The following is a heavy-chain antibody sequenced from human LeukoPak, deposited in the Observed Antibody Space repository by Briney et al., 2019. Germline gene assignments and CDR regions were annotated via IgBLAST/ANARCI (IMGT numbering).Heavy chain of an antibody. Sequence: GGSLRLSCAASGFTFSDYYMSWIRQAPGKGLEWVSYISSSGSTIYYADSVKGRFTISRDNAKNSLYLQMNSLRAEDTAVYYCSSGYYYDDYGMDVWGQGTTVTVSS. D-gene: IGHD5-12*01. CDR3: SSGYYYDDYGMDV. J-gene: IGHJ6*02. V-gene: IGHV3-11*01. CDR2: ISSSGSTI. CDR1: GFTFSDYY.